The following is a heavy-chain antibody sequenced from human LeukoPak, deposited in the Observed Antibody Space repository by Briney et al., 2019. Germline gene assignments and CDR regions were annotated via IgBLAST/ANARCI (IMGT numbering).Heavy chain of an antibody. CDR3: AKDRDDYGDYYWVDP. Sequence: PGGSLRLSCAASGVTFSSYAMSWVRQPPGKGLEWVSAISGTGGSTYYTDSVKGRFTISRDNSKNTLFLQMNSLRAEDTAVYYCAKDRDDYGDYYWVDPWGQGTLVTVSS. CDR1: GVTFSSYA. CDR2: ISGTGGST. D-gene: IGHD4-17*01. V-gene: IGHV3-23*01. J-gene: IGHJ5*02.